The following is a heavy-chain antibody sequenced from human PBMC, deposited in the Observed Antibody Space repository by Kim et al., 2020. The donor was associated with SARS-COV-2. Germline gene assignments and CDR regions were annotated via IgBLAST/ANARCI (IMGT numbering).Heavy chain of an antibody. J-gene: IGHJ6*02. CDR3: VRGGRRDHFYNGMDV. Sequence: ASVKVSCKASGYTFAAYGISWVRQARGQGLEWMGGSGAYNGMSDYGQTFHDRITMTADISSTTAYLEVRSLRSDDTAIYYCVRGGRRDHFYNGMDVWGQGTAVIVSS. CDR1: GYTFAAYG. CDR2: SGAYNGMS. D-gene: IGHD2-21*02. V-gene: IGHV1-18*01.